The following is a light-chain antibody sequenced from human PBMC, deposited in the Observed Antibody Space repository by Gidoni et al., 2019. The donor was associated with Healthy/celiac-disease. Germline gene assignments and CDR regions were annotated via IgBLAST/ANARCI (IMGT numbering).Light chain of an antibody. CDR3: KQSYSTPTWT. V-gene: IGKV1-39*01. CDR2: AAS. Sequence: DIEMTQSPSSLSASVGDRVTIICRASQSISSYLNWYQQKPGKAPKLLIYAASSLQSGVPSRFSGSGSGTEFTLTISRLQPEDFATYDCKQSYSTPTWTFGQGTKVEIK. J-gene: IGKJ1*01. CDR1: QSISSY.